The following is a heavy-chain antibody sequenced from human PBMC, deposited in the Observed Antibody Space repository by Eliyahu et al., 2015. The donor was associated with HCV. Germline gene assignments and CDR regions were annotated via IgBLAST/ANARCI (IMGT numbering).Heavy chain of an antibody. Sequence: QVQLVQSGAEVKKPGSSVKVSCKAXGGTFSSYXXXXVRQAPGXGLEWMGRIIPILGIANYAQKFQGRVTITADKSTSTAYMELSSLRSEDTAVYYCAREEYYDSSGYSGLLGWYFDLWGRGTLVTVSS. J-gene: IGHJ2*01. D-gene: IGHD3-22*01. V-gene: IGHV1-69*04. CDR3: AREEYYDSSGYSGLLGWYFDL. CDR2: IIPILGIA. CDR1: GGTFSSYX.